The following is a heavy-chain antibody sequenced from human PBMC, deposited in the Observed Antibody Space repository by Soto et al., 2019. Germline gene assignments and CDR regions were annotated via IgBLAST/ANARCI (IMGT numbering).Heavy chain of an antibody. D-gene: IGHD2-2*01. V-gene: IGHV1-8*01. CDR2: MNPNSGNT. CDR1: GYTFTSYD. CDR3: ARGYCSSTSCYFLRYNWFDP. J-gene: IGHJ5*02. Sequence: ASVKVSCKASGYTFTSYDINWVRQATGQGLEWMGWMNPNSGNTGYAQKFQGRVTMTRNTSISTAYMELSSLRSEDTAVYYCARGYCSSTSCYFLRYNWFDPWGQGTLVTVSS.